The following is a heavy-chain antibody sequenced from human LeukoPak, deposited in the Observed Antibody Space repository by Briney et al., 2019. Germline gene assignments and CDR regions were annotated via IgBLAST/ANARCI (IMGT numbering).Heavy chain of an antibody. CDR2: VDQTGST. V-gene: IGHV4-59*01. Sequence: SETLSLTCTVSDDSITMYYWTWIRQPPGKGLEWIGYVDQTGSTIFNPSLNGRVSISRDTSNNFFSLRLRSVTAADTAVYFCARGRVSSSTWYSTYYYFFYMDFWGKGTTVTVSS. CDR3: ARGRVSSSTWYSTYYYFFYMDF. CDR1: DDSITMYY. J-gene: IGHJ6*03. D-gene: IGHD4-11*01.